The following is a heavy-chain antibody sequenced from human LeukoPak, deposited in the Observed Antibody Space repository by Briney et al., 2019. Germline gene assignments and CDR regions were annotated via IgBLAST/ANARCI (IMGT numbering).Heavy chain of an antibody. CDR2: IYYSGST. D-gene: IGHD6-13*01. CDR1: GGSISSSSYY. V-gene: IGHV4-39*01. Sequence: SETLSLTCTVSGGSISSSSYYWGWIRQPPGKGLEWIGSIYYSGSTYYNPSLKSRVTISVDTSKNQFSLKLSSVTAADTAVYYCARQAVDSSSWYSFWGWGQGTLVTVSS. CDR3: ARQAVDSSSWYSFWG. J-gene: IGHJ4*02.